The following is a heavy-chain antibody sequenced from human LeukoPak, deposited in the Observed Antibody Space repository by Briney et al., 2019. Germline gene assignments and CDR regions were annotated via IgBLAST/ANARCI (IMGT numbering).Heavy chain of an antibody. CDR1: GFTFSSYE. CDR2: ISTSGSAI. Sequence: GGSLRLSCAASGFTFSSYEMNWVRQAPGKGLEWVSYISTSGSAIYYADSVKGRFTISRDNAKNSLYLQMNSLTAEDTAVYYCAREAAGSTTVEFDYWGQGTLVTVSS. V-gene: IGHV3-48*03. CDR3: AREAAGSTTVEFDY. D-gene: IGHD4-17*01. J-gene: IGHJ4*02.